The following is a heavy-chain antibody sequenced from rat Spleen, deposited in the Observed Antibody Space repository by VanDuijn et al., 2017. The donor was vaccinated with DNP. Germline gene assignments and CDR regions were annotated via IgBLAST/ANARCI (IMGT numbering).Heavy chain of an antibody. CDR1: GFSLTINS. CDR3: ARGAY. Sequence: QVQLKESGPGLVQPSQTLSLTCTVSGFSLTINSVHWVRQPPGKGLEWIGAMWSAGIADYNSDLRSRLNITRDTSKSQVLLEVTSLQPEDTAMYFCARGAYWGQGVMVTVSS. V-gene: IGHV2-1*01. J-gene: IGHJ2*01. CDR2: MWSAGIA.